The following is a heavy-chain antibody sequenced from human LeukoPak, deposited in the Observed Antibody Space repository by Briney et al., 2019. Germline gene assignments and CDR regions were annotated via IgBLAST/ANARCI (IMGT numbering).Heavy chain of an antibody. J-gene: IGHJ4*02. Sequence: PSETLSLTCAVYGGSFGGYYWSWIRQPPGKGLEWIGEINHSGSTNYNPSLKSRVTISVDTSKNQFSLKLSSVTAADTAVCYCARRYEDYVWGSYRYARGYYFDYWGQGTLVTVSS. CDR1: GGSFGGYY. CDR3: ARRYEDYVWGSYRYARGYYFDY. CDR2: INHSGST. V-gene: IGHV4-34*01. D-gene: IGHD3-16*02.